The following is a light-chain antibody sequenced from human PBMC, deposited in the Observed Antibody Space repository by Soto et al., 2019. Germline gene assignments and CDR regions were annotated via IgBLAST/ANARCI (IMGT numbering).Light chain of an antibody. J-gene: IGKJ2*01. CDR1: QGIRSN. Sequence: DIQMTQSPSSLSASVGDRVTITCRASQGIRSNLGWYQQKSGKAPKRLIYDASTLQSGVPSRFSGTGSGTEFTLTIDSLRPEDSAIYYCLQHHSAPYIFGQGPSWRSN. CDR3: LQHHSAPYI. V-gene: IGKV1-17*01. CDR2: DAS.